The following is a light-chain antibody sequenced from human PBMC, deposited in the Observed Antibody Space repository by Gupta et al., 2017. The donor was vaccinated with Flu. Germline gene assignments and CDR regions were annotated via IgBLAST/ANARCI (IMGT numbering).Light chain of an antibody. CDR3: CSYTARNTLI. CDR1: SGDVGSYNY. CDR2: DVT. J-gene: IGLJ2*01. Sequence: QSALTQPRSVSGSPGQSVSISCTGTSGDVGSYNYVSWYQQYPGKAPKLMVYDVTQRPSGVPGRFSGSKSGNTASLTISGLEPDDEADYYCCSYTARNTLIFGGGTKLTVL. V-gene: IGLV2-11*01.